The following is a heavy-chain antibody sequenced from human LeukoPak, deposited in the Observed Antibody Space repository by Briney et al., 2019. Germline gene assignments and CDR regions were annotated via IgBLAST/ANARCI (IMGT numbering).Heavy chain of an antibody. Sequence: SETLSLTCTVSAYSINSDYYRGWIRQPPGKGLEWIGYFHNSGTSTYNPSLKSRVTISADTSKNQFSLKLNSLTTADTAVYYCTRGAGWLIDYWGQGILVTVSS. CDR3: TRGAGWLIDY. CDR2: FHNSGTS. J-gene: IGHJ4*02. D-gene: IGHD3-16*01. CDR1: AYSINSDY. V-gene: IGHV4-38-2*02.